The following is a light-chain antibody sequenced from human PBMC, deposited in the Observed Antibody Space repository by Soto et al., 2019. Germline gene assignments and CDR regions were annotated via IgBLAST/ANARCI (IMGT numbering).Light chain of an antibody. J-gene: IGLJ1*01. CDR1: SSDVGGYNY. CDR2: DVS. Sequence: ALTQPASVSGSTGQSITISCTGTSSDVGGYNYVSWYQQHPGKAPKLMIYDVSNRPSGVSNRFSGSKSGNTASLTISGLQAEDEADYYCSSYTSSSTLYVFGTGTKVTVL. V-gene: IGLV2-14*01. CDR3: SSYTSSSTLYV.